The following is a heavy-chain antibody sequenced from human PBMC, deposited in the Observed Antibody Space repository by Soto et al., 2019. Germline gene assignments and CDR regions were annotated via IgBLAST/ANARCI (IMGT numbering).Heavy chain of an antibody. Sequence: GGSLRLSCAASGFTFSSYWMHWVRQAPGKGLVWVSRINSDGSSTSYADSVKGRFTISRDNAKNTLYLQMNSLRAEDTAVYYCARGINFWSGYLRSYYYYYMDVWGKGPRSPSP. CDR1: GFTFSSYW. J-gene: IGHJ6*03. D-gene: IGHD3-3*01. V-gene: IGHV3-74*01. CDR3: ARGINFWSGYLRSYYYYYMDV. CDR2: INSDGSST.